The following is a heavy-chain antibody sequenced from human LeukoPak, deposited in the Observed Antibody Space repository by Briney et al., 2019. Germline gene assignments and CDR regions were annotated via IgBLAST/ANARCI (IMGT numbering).Heavy chain of an antibody. D-gene: IGHD6-19*01. Sequence: SGTLSLTCTVSGGSISSYYWSWIRQPPGKGLEWIGYISYSGSTNYNPSLKSRVTISVDTSKNQFSLKLSSVTAADTAVYYCARDRSGWYVGVGYFDYWGQGTLVTVSS. J-gene: IGHJ4*02. CDR3: ARDRSGWYVGVGYFDY. V-gene: IGHV4-59*01. CDR1: GGSISSYY. CDR2: ISYSGST.